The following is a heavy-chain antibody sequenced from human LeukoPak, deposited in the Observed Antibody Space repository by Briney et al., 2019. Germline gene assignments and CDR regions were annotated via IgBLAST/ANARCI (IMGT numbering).Heavy chain of an antibody. D-gene: IGHD5-18*01. V-gene: IGHV4-39*01. CDR2: TYYSGST. Sequence: SETLSLTCTVSGGSISSSSYYWGWIRQPPGKGLEWIGSTYYSGSTYYNPSLKSRVTISVDTSKNQFSLKLSSVTAADTAVYYCARHKYSYGSKLYYFDYWGQGTLVTVSS. CDR1: GGSISSSSYY. J-gene: IGHJ4*02. CDR3: ARHKYSYGSKLYYFDY.